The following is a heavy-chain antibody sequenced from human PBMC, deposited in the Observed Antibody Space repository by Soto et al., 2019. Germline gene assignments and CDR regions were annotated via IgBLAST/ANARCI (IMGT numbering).Heavy chain of an antibody. CDR1: DSSFTSHG. CDR2: ISLYNGNT. Sequence: GASVKVSCKAYDSSFTSHGISWVRQAPGQGLEWMGWISLYNGNTNYAQQFQGRVTMTTDTSTSTAYMELRSLRSDDTAMYFCAIYHLELFRFNYWGQGPLVTVSS. D-gene: IGHD2-2*01. J-gene: IGHJ4*02. CDR3: AIYHLELFRFNY. V-gene: IGHV1-18*04.